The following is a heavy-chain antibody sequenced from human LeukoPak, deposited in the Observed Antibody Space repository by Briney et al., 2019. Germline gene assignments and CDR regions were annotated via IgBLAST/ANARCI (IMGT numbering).Heavy chain of an antibody. CDR3: ARGLYYYDSSGYYYLGY. J-gene: IGHJ4*02. D-gene: IGHD3-22*01. Sequence: RPGGSLRLSCAASGFTFSTYAMSWVRQTPEKGLEWVSGINWNGGSTGYADSVKGRFTISRDNAKNSLYLQMNSLRAEDTALYYCARGLYYYDSSGYYYLGYWGQGTLVTVSS. V-gene: IGHV3-20*04. CDR1: GFTFSTYA. CDR2: INWNGGST.